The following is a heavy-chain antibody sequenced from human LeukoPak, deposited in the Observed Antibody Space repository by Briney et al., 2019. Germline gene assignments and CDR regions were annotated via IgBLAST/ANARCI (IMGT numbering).Heavy chain of an antibody. J-gene: IGHJ6*02. D-gene: IGHD1-26*01. CDR3: ARGARVGATYSYGMDV. Sequence: GGSLRLSCAASGFTVSSNYMSWVRQAPGKGLEWVSVIYSGGSTYYADSVKGRFTFSRDNSKNTLYLQMNSLRADGTAVYYCARGARVGATYSYGMDVWGQGTTVTVSS. CDR1: GFTVSSNY. V-gene: IGHV3-66*01. CDR2: IYSGGST.